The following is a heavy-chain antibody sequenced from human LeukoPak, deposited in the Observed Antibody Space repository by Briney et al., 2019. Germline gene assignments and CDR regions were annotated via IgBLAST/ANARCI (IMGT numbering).Heavy chain of an antibody. V-gene: IGHV3-48*03. J-gene: IGHJ6*04. CDR2: ISSSGSTI. Sequence: GGSLRLSCAASGFTFSSYAMSWVRQAPGKGLEWVSGISSSGSTIYYADSVKGRFTISRDNAKNSLYLQMNSLRAEDTAVYYCAELGITMIGGVWGKGTTVTISS. D-gene: IGHD3-10*02. CDR1: GFTFSSYA. CDR3: AELGITMIGGV.